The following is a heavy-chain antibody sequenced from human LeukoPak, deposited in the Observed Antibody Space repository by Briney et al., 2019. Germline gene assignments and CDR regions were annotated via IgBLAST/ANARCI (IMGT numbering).Heavy chain of an antibody. CDR3: AKWGDYDVLTGYYVSDY. CDR1: GFTFSNYA. Sequence: GASLRLSCAASGFTFSNYAMSWFRQAPGKGLEWVSAITGSGGNTYYADSVKGRFTISRDNSKNTVFLQMNSLRAEDTAVYYCAKWGDYDVLTGYYVSDYWGQGTLVTVSS. D-gene: IGHD3-9*01. J-gene: IGHJ4*02. V-gene: IGHV3-23*01. CDR2: ITGSGGNT.